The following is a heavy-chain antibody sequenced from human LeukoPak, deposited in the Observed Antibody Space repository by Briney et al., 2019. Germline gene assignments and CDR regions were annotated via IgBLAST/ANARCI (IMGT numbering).Heavy chain of an antibody. D-gene: IGHD1-26*01. CDR2: ISSISRVI. V-gene: IGHV3-48*01. Sequence: GGSLRLSCAASGFTFKSYSMNWVRQAPGKGPEWISYISSISRVIYYADSVKGRFTISRDNAKNSLSLQMNSLRAEDTAVYYCARRKVGATWRDAFDIWGQGTMVTVSS. CDR3: ARRKVGATWRDAFDI. J-gene: IGHJ3*02. CDR1: GFTFKSYS.